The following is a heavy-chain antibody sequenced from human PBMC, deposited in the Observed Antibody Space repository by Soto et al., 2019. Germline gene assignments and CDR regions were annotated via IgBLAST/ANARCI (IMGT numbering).Heavy chain of an antibody. CDR1: GFTFSTYA. CDR2: ISYDGSNK. D-gene: IGHD2-2*01. V-gene: IGHV3-30-3*01. Sequence: QVQLVESGGGVVQPGRSLRLSCAASGFTFSTYAMHWVRQAPGKGLEWVAVISYDGSNKYYADSVKGRFTISRDNSKNTXYLXMNSLRAEDTAVYYCARRYKDGRRDCISTSCLFDPWGQGTLVTVSS. CDR3: ARRYKDGRRDCISTSCLFDP. J-gene: IGHJ5*02.